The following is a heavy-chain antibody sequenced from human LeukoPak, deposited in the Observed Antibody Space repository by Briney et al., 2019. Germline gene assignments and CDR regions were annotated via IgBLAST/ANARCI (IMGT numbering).Heavy chain of an antibody. CDR3: ARDLPAVAGTTYAEYFQH. Sequence: ASVKVSCKASGYTFTGYYMHWVRQAPGQGLEWMGWINPNSGGTNYAQKFQGRVTMTRDTSISTAYMELSRLRSDDTAVYYCARDLPAVAGTTYAEYFQHWGQRTLVTVSS. D-gene: IGHD6-19*01. CDR2: INPNSGGT. CDR1: GYTFTGYY. V-gene: IGHV1-2*02. J-gene: IGHJ1*01.